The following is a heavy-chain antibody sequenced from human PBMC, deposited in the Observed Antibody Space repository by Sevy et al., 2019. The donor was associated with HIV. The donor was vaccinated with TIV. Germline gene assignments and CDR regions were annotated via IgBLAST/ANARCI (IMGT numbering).Heavy chain of an antibody. CDR1: GGSVSSVSYY. CDR3: ASLAAAAAPYFDY. Sequence: SETLSLTCTVSGGSVSSVSYYWSWIRHPPGKGLEWIGYIYSSGSTNYNPSLKSRVTISEDTSNNQFSLRLSSVTAADTAVYYCASLAAAAAPYFDYWGQGTLVTVSS. J-gene: IGHJ4*02. D-gene: IGHD6-13*01. CDR2: IYSSGST. V-gene: IGHV4-61*01.